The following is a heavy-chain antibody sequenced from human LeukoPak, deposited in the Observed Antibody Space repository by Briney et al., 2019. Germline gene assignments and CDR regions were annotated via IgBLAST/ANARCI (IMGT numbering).Heavy chain of an antibody. D-gene: IGHD6-13*01. CDR2: IYPAESVT. J-gene: IGHJ4*02. CDR1: GYSFVSYW. Sequence: GESLKISCKGSGYSFVSYWIAWVRQMPGKGLEWMGIIYPAESVTRYSPSFQGQVTISADKFISTAYLQWSSLNASDTAMYYCARGSTPYDSSWYWPLDYWGQGTLVTVSS. CDR3: ARGSTPYDSSWYWPLDY. V-gene: IGHV5-51*01.